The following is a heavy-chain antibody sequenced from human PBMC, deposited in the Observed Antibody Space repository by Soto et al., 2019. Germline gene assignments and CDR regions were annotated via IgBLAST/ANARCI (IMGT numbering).Heavy chain of an antibody. CDR3: ARVVGSGWLHWFDT. Sequence: QVQLQESGPGLVKPSQTLSLTCTVSGGSISSGGYYWSWIRQHPGKGLEWIGYIYYSGSTYYNPTLKSRVTLSVDTSKNQFSLKLSSVTAADTAVYYCARVVGSGWLHWFDTWGQGTLVTVSS. D-gene: IGHD6-19*01. CDR2: IYYSGST. CDR1: GGSISSGGYY. J-gene: IGHJ5*02. V-gene: IGHV4-31*03.